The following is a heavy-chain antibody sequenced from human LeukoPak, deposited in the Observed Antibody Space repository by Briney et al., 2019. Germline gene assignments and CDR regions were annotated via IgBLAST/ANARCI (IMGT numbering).Heavy chain of an antibody. J-gene: IGHJ4*02. CDR2: IYHSGDT. V-gene: IGHV4-38-2*02. CDR1: GYSISSGYY. CDR3: ARRGVVGSTTEFAFDH. D-gene: IGHD1-26*01. Sequence: SETLSLTCTVSGYSISSGYYWGWIRQPPGKGLEWIASIYHSGDTYYNPSLKSRVTISVDTSKNQFSLKLSSVTAEDTAVYYCARRGVVGSTTEFAFDHWGQGTLVTVSS.